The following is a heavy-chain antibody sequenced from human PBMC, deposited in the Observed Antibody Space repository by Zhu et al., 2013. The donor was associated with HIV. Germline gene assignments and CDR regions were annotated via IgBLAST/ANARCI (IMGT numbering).Heavy chain of an antibody. Sequence: QVHLVQSGAEVKEPGASVKVSCTASGYNFIDYHIHWVRQASGQGLECMGWIRPQNGDTMIMEKFRGRVTMTRDTSARTVYMELSSLTSEDTAVYFCAREVERIVDKWGQGTLVTVSS. CDR1: GYNFIDYH. J-gene: IGHJ4*02. CDR2: IRPQNGDT. V-gene: IGHV1-2*02. CDR3: AREVERIVDK. D-gene: IGHD1-1*01.